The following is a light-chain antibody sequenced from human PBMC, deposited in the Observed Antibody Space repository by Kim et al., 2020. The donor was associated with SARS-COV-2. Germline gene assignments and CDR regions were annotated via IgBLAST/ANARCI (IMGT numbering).Light chain of an antibody. V-gene: IGLV2-14*03. CDR2: DVF. CDR3: ASYRSSGYV. CDR1: SSDFGGYNY. Sequence: QSVVTQPASVSGSPGQSITISCTGTSSDFGGYNYVSWYQQYPGKAPKLMIYDVFKRPSGVSNRFSGSKSGNTASLTISGLQAEDEAEYYCASYRSSGYVFGTGTNVTVL. J-gene: IGLJ1*01.